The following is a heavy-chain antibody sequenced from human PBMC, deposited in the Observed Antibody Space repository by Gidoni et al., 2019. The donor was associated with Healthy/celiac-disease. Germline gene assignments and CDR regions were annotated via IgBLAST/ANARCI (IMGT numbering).Heavy chain of an antibody. CDR2: IVPRDSYT. CDR3: AKTKGVVVVPAGKDDAFDI. J-gene: IGHJ3*02. D-gene: IGHD2-2*01. V-gene: IGHV5-10-1*03. Sequence: EVQLVQSGAEVKTPGESLRISCKGSGYSFTSYWISWVRQMPGKGLEWMGRIVPRDSYTNSSPSFQGHVTISADKSISTAYLQWSSLKASDTAMYYCAKTKGVVVVPAGKDDAFDIWGQGTMVTVSS. CDR1: GYSFTSYW.